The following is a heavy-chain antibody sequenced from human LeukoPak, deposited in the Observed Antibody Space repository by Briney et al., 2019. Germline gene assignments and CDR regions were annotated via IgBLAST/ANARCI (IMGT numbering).Heavy chain of an antibody. CDR3: ARALKVYSYYYMDV. D-gene: IGHD2-8*01. V-gene: IGHV4-34*01. J-gene: IGHJ6*03. CDR1: GGSFSGYY. CDR2: INHSGST. Sequence: SETLSLTCAVYGGSFSGYYWSWIRQPPGKGLEWIGEINHSGSTNYNPSLKSRVTISVDTSKNQFSLKLSSVTAADTAVYYCARALKVYSYYYMDVWGKGTTVTVSS.